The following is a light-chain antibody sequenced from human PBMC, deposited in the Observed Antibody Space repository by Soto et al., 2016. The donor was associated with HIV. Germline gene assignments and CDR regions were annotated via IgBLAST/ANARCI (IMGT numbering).Light chain of an antibody. J-gene: IGLJ2*01. CDR3: NSRDISGTRVV. CDR2: DKN. CDR1: SLRSYY. Sequence: SSELTQDPAVSVALGQTVRITCQGDSLRSYYASWYQQKPGQAPVLVIYDKNNRPSGIPDRFSGSSSGNTASLTTTGAQAEDEADFYCNSRDISGTRVVFGGGTKLTVL. V-gene: IGLV3-19*01.